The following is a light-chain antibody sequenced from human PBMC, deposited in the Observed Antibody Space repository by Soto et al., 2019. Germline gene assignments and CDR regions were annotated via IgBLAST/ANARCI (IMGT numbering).Light chain of an antibody. J-gene: IGKJ4*01. V-gene: IGKV1-39*01. CDR3: QQSYSTPLT. CDR2: AAS. CDR1: QSISSY. Sequence: DIQMTQSPSSLSASVGDRVTITCRASQSISSYLNWYQQKPGKAPKLLIYAASSLQSGVPSRFSGIGSRTDFTLTISSLQPEDCATYYCQQSYSTPLTFGGGTKVEIK.